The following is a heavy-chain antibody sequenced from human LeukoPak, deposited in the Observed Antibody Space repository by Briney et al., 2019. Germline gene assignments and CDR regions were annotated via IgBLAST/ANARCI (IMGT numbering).Heavy chain of an antibody. J-gene: IGHJ4*02. D-gene: IGHD1-26*01. CDR3: ARSQTGGTFDY. V-gene: IGHV3-21*01. CDR1: GFTFSSYS. CDR2: ISSSSSYI. Sequence: GGSLRLSCAASGFTFSSYSMNWVRRAPGKGLEWVSSISSSSSYIYYADSVKGRFTISRDNAKNSLYLQMNSLRAEDTAVYYCARSQTGGTFDYWGQGALVTVSS.